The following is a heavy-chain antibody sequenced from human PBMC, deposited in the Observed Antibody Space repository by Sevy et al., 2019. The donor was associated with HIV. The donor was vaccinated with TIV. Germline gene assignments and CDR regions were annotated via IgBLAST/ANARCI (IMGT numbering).Heavy chain of an antibody. CDR1: GFTFSSYS. CDR3: ARDNGDYFLSTSVFDY. D-gene: IGHD4-17*01. J-gene: IGHJ4*02. Sequence: GGSLRLSCAASGFTFSSYSMNWVRQAPGKGLEWVSYISSGFSTKHYADSVKGRFTISRDNAKNSLYLQMNRLRAEDTAVYYCARDNGDYFLSTSVFDYWGQGTLVTVSS. CDR2: ISSGFSTK. V-gene: IGHV3-48*01.